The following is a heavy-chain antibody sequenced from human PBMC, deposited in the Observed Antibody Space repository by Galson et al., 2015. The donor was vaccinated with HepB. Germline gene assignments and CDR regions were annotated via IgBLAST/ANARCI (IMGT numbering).Heavy chain of an antibody. CDR1: GDSIVSSSHY. Sequence: LSLTCSVSGDSIVSSSHYWGWIRQPPGKGLEWIGRIYYSGDTFYNPSLQDRVTMSVDTSRNQFSLKLKSVTAADTAVYYCARPRYCSSATCTAAFDFWGHGSLVTVSS. D-gene: IGHD2-2*01. J-gene: IGHJ4*01. V-gene: IGHV4-39*01. CDR3: ARPRYCSSATCTAAFDF. CDR2: IYYSGDT.